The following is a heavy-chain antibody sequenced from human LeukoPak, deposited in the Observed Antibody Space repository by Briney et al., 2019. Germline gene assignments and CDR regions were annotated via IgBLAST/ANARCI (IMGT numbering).Heavy chain of an antibody. V-gene: IGHV1-69*04. CDR1: GGTFTSYA. CDR2: IIPSRGIA. J-gene: IGHJ4*02. D-gene: IGHD4-17*01. CDR3: ASLSTTVVTTEIDY. Sequence: GASVKVSCKASGGTFTSYAISWVRQAPGQGLEWMGRIIPSRGIANYAQKFQGRVTITTDKSTSTAYMELRSLRSEDTAVYYCASLSTTVVTTEIDYWGQGTLVTVSS.